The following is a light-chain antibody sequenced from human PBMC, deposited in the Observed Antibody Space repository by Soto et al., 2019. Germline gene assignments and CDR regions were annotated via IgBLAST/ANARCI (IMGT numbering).Light chain of an antibody. V-gene: IGKV3D-20*02. Sequence: EILLTWSPATVSLYPGERAMPSCRASKSVSSYLAWHQQEPGQALRLLIYDASRRASGITDRFSGSGSGTNFTLTISRLEPEDYAVYYCHQPRTFGGGTKVDI. CDR1: KSVSSY. CDR3: HQPRT. J-gene: IGKJ4*02. CDR2: DAS.